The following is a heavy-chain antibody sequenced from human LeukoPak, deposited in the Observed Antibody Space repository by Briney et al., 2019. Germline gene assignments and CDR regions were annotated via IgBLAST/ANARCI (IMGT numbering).Heavy chain of an antibody. CDR2: ISGSGGST. D-gene: IGHD1-1*01. Sequence: PGRSLRLSCAASGFTFSSYSMSWVRQAPGKGLEWVSVISGSGGSTYYADSVKGRFTISRDNSKNTLYLQLNSLRAEDTAVYYCAKRLTTGAKAFDIWGHGTMVTVSS. CDR1: GFTFSSYS. V-gene: IGHV3-23*01. CDR3: AKRLTTGAKAFDI. J-gene: IGHJ3*02.